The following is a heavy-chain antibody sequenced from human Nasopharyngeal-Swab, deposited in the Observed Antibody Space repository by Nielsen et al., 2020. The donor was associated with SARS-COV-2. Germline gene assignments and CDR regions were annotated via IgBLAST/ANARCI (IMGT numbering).Heavy chain of an antibody. Sequence: GGSLRLSCKVSEYSFIDYWIGWVRQMPGRGLEWMGIIYPGDSDTRYNPSFQGQVTISADNSISTAYLQWGSLKASDSAMYYCARPLAAASYYFDYWGQGTLVTVSS. CDR1: EYSFIDYW. V-gene: IGHV5-51*01. D-gene: IGHD6-25*01. J-gene: IGHJ4*02. CDR3: ARPLAAASYYFDY. CDR2: IYPGDSDT.